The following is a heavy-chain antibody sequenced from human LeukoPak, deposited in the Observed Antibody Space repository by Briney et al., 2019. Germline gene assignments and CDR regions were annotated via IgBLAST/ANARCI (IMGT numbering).Heavy chain of an antibody. Sequence: GGSLRLSCAASGFTFSNYWINWVRQAPGKGLEWVATIKQDVSEKYYVDSVKGRFTISRHNAKNSLYLQMNSLRAEDTAVYYCAREGPGSGSYYVPSYYYGMDVWGQGTTVTVSS. D-gene: IGHD1-26*01. CDR2: IKQDVSEK. CDR1: GFTFSNYW. V-gene: IGHV3-7*01. CDR3: AREGPGSGSYYVPSYYYGMDV. J-gene: IGHJ6*02.